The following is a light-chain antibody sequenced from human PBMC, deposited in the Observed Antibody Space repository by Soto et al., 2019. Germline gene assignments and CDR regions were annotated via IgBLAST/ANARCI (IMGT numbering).Light chain of an antibody. CDR1: SSDVGGYNY. V-gene: IGLV2-8*01. J-gene: IGLJ1*01. CDR2: EVS. CDR3: CSYAGSNNPYV. Sequence: QSVLTQPPSASGSPGQSVTISCTGTSSDVGGYNYVSWYQQHPGKAPKLMIYEVSKRPSGVPDRFYASKSGNTSSLTVSGLQAEDEADYYCCSYAGSNNPYVLGTGTKVTVL.